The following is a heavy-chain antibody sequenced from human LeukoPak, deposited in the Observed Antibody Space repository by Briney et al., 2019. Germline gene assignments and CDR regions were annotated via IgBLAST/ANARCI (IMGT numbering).Heavy chain of an antibody. CDR1: GFTVSSNY. CDR2: IYSGGST. CDR3: ARDGVGYSGYDYYYYGIDV. V-gene: IGHV3-53*01. D-gene: IGHD5-12*01. J-gene: IGHJ6*02. Sequence: GGSLRLSCAASGFTVSSNYMSWVRQAPGKGLEWVSVIYSGGSTYYADSVKGRFTISRDNSKNTLYLQMNSLRAEDTAVYYCARDGVGYSGYDYYYYGIDVWGQGTTVTVSS.